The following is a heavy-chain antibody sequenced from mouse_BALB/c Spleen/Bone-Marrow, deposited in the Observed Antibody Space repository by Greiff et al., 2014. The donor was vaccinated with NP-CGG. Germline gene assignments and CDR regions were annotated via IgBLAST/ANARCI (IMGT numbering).Heavy chain of an antibody. V-gene: IGHV5-6*01. Sequence: EVQRVESGGDLVKPGGSLKLSCAASGFTFSSYGMSWVRQTPDKRLEWVATISSGGSYTYYPDSVKGRFTISRDNAKNTLYLQXSXXXXXDTAMYYCARQYGNYWDYFDYWGQGTTLTVSS. CDR3: ARQYGNYWDYFDY. J-gene: IGHJ2*01. D-gene: IGHD2-10*02. CDR2: ISSGGSYT. CDR1: GFTFSSYG.